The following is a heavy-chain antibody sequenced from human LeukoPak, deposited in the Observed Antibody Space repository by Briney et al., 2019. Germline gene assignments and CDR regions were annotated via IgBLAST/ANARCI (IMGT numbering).Heavy chain of an antibody. CDR2: IKGDGSDT. CDR3: VRGKIGVSVIFH. D-gene: IGHD3-22*01. Sequence: GGSLILCCAASGFTFSDYWRHWVRQVPGKVLVSISRIKGDGSDTNYAACVKARFSISRDNAKNRLVVQMNSLRVEDTAVYYCVRGKIGVSVIFHWGQGTLVTVSS. J-gene: IGHJ4*02. V-gene: IGHV3-74*01. CDR1: GFTFSDYW.